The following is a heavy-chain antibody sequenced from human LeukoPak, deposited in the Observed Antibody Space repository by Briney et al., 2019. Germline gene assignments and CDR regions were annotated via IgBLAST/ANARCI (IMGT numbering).Heavy chain of an antibody. J-gene: IGHJ6*03. Sequence: SVKVSCKASGGTFSSYAISWVRQAPGQGLEWMGGIIPIFGTANYAQKFQGRVTITADESTSTAYMELSSLRSEDTAVYYCARGYYYGSGSYYNPPVGYYYYYMDVWGKGTTVTVSS. CDR2: IIPIFGTA. D-gene: IGHD3-10*01. V-gene: IGHV1-69*01. CDR1: GGTFSSYA. CDR3: ARGYYYGSGSYYNPPVGYYYYYMDV.